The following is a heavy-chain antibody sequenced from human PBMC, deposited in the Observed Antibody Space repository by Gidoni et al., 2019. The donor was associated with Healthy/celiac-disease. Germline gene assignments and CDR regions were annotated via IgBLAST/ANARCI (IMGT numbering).Heavy chain of an antibody. Sequence: QVQLVQSGAEVKKHGAAVKVACKAAGYTFTSYYMHGVRQAPGQGLEWMGIINPIVGSTSYAQKFQGRVTMTRDTSTSTVYMELSSLRSEDTAVYYCARDGIAAAGADAFDIWGQGTMVTVSS. CDR3: ARDGIAAAGADAFDI. D-gene: IGHD6-13*01. J-gene: IGHJ3*02. CDR1: GYTFTSYY. V-gene: IGHV1-46*03. CDR2: INPIVGST.